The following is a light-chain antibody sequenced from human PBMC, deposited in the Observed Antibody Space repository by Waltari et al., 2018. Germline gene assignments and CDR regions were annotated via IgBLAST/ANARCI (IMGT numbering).Light chain of an antibody. CDR2: AAS. V-gene: IGKV1-39*01. Sequence: DIQMTQSPSSLSASVGDRVTINCRASQSVSIYVNWYQQKPGKAPNLLIYAASSLQSGVPSRFSGSGAGTDFSLTISSLQPGDFATYYCQQSFTTPQNTFGQGTRLEIK. J-gene: IGKJ2*01. CDR1: QSVSIY. CDR3: QQSFTTPQNT.